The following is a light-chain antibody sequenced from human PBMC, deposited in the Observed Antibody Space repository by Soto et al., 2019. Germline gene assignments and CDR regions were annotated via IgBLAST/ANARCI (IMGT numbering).Light chain of an antibody. Sequence: QSALTQPASVSGSPGQSITISCTGTSSDVGGYNYVSWYQQHPGKAPKLMIYEVSNRPSGVSNRFSGSKSGNTASLTISGLHAENEADYYCRSYTSSSTPWVFGGGTKLTVL. J-gene: IGLJ3*02. CDR1: SSDVGGYNY. V-gene: IGLV2-14*01. CDR2: EVS. CDR3: RSYTSSSTPWV.